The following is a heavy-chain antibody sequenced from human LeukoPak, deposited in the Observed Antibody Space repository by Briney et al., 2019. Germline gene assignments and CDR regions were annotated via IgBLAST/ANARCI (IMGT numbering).Heavy chain of an antibody. D-gene: IGHD1-26*01. V-gene: IGHV3-21*01. J-gene: IGHJ4*02. CDR2: ISSSSSYI. CDR1: GITFSSYG. Sequence: GGSLRLSCAAFGITFSSYGMNWVRQAPGKGLEWVLSISSSSSYIYYADSVKGRFTISRDNAKNSLYLQMNSLRAEDTAVYYCARDGERIVGATNFDYWGQGTLVTVSS. CDR3: ARDGERIVGATNFDY.